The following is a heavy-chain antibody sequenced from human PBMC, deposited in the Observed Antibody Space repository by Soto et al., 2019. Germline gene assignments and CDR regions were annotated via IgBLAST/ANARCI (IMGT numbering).Heavy chain of an antibody. J-gene: IGHJ4*02. D-gene: IGHD3-22*01. CDR1: GFTFSHYG. Sequence: PGGSLRLSCAASGFTFSHYGIHWVRQAPGKGLEWVGLSWSGGRGGDCADSVRGRFTISRDYSKTTVYLQMNSLRVEDTAVYYCAKDDDTSSHFSLLDFRGQGTLVTVS. CDR2: SWSGGRGG. CDR3: AKDDDTSSHFSLLDF. V-gene: IGHV3-33*06.